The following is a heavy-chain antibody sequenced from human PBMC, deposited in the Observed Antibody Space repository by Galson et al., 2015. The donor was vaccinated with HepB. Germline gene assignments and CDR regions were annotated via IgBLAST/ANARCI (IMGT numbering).Heavy chain of an antibody. CDR2: FDPEDGET. V-gene: IGHV1-24*01. D-gene: IGHD6-19*01. CDR3: ATRVAGTPPFDY. CDR1: GYTLTELS. Sequence: SVKVSCKVSGYTLTELSMHWVRQAPGKGLEWMGGFDPEDGETIYAQKFQGRVTMTEDTSTDTAYMELSSLRSEDTAVYYCATRVAGTPPFDYWGQGTLVPVSS. J-gene: IGHJ4*02.